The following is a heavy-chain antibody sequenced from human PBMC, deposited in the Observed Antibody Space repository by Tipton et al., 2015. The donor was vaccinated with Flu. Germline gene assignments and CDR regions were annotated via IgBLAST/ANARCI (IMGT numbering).Heavy chain of an antibody. J-gene: IGHJ4*02. V-gene: IGHV4-59*01. CDR3: ATEYRGGGNRYYFDY. CDR2: IYYSGST. Sequence: GLVKPSETLSLICTVSGDSISNYYWTWIRQPPGKGLEWIGYIYYSGSTNYNPSLKSRVTISVDTSKNQFSLKLSSVTAADTAVYYCATEYRGGGNRYYFDYWGQGTLVTVSS. CDR1: GDSISNYY. D-gene: IGHD4-23*01.